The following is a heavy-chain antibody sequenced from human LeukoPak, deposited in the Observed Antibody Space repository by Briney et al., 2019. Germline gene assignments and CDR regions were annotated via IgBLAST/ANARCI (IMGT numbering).Heavy chain of an antibody. V-gene: IGHV3-23*01. CDR3: AKRYFGSGSPRYFDL. CDR2: ISGSGGNT. J-gene: IGHJ2*01. CDR1: GFTVSSYA. D-gene: IGHD3-10*01. Sequence: PGGSLRGSCAASGFTVSSYAMSWVRQAPGKGLEWVSDISGSGGNTYHADSVKRRFTISRDNSKNTLYLQMNSLRAEDTAVYYCAKRYFGSGSPRYFDLWGRGTLVTVSS.